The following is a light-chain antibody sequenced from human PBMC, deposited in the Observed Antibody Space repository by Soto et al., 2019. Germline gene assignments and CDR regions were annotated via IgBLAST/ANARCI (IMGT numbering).Light chain of an antibody. CDR1: RSLLHSNGYNY. Sequence: DIVMTQSPLSLPVTPGEPASISCRSSRSLLHSNGYNYLHWYLQKPGQSPPLLIYLGSNRASGVPDRFSGSGSGTDFTLKISRVEAEDVGVYYCMQDLQTPRTFGQGTKVEIK. CDR2: LGS. CDR3: MQDLQTPRT. J-gene: IGKJ1*01. V-gene: IGKV2-28*01.